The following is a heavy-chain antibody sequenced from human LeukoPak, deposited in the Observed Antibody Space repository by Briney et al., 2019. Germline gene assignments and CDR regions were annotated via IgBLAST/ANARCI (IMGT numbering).Heavy chain of an antibody. CDR1: GYTFTSYG. CDR2: ISAYNGNT. J-gene: IGHJ6*02. Sequence: GASVKVSCKASGYTFTSYGISWVRQAPGQGLEWMGWISAYNGNTNYAQKLQGRVTMTTDTSTSTAYMELRSLRSDDTAVYYCAREEGIAVAGNYYYGMDVWGQGTTVTVSS. V-gene: IGHV1-18*01. D-gene: IGHD6-19*01. CDR3: AREEGIAVAGNYYYGMDV.